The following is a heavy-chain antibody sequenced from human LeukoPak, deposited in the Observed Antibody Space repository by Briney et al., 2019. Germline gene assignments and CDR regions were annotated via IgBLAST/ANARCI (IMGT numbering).Heavy chain of an antibody. CDR2: MNPNSGST. V-gene: IGHV1-8*01. D-gene: IGHD6-13*01. CDR3: ARDARGAAAAHDPLDV. Sequence: ASVTVSCTASGYTFSNYDFNWMRQATGQGLEWMGWMNPNSGSTGYSQKFQARVTMTRDTSINTAYMELSSLTSEDTAVYYCARDARGAAAAHDPLDVWGQGTTVIVSS. J-gene: IGHJ3*01. CDR1: GYTFSNYD.